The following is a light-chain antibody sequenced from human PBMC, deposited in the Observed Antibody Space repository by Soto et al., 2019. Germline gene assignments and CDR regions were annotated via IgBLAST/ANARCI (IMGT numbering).Light chain of an antibody. CDR2: DAS. V-gene: IGKV3-11*01. CDR1: QSVRTY. Sequence: EIVLTQSPVTLSLSPGERATLSCRASQSVRTYLAWYQVKPGQAPRLLIYDASRRASGVPARFSGSGSGTDFTLTISSLEPEDFALYYCQKYNSAPLTFGGGTKVEIK. J-gene: IGKJ4*01. CDR3: QKYNSAPLT.